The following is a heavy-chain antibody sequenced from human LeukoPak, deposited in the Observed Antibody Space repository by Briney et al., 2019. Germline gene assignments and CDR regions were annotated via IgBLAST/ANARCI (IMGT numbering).Heavy chain of an antibody. Sequence: GESLKISCQGSGYRFAKHWIVWVRQMPGKGLECMGFIYPGDSETTYSPSFQGQVTISADTSINTAYLQWNSLKASDTAIFYCARQGDDLDIDYWGQGTLVTVSS. V-gene: IGHV5-51*01. CDR1: GYRFAKHW. J-gene: IGHJ4*02. CDR2: IYPGDSET. D-gene: IGHD1-1*01. CDR3: ARQGDDLDIDY.